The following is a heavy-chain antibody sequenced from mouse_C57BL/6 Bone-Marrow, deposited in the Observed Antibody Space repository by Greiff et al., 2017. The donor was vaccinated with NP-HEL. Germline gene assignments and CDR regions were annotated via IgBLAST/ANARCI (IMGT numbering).Heavy chain of an antibody. J-gene: IGHJ2*01. Sequence: VQLQQSGPELVKPGASVKISCKASGYTFTDYYMNWVKQSHGKSLEWIGDINPNNGGTSYNQKFKGKATLTVDKSSSTAYMELRSLTSEDSAVYDCAREAQATSYFDYWGQGTTLTVSS. V-gene: IGHV1-26*01. D-gene: IGHD3-2*02. CDR3: AREAQATSYFDY. CDR1: GYTFTDYY. CDR2: INPNNGGT.